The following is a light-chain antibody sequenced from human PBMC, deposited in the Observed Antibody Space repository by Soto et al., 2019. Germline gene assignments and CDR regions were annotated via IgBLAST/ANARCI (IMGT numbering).Light chain of an antibody. CDR3: SSYTSNVTYV. Sequence: QSVLTQPASVSGSTGQSITISCTGTISDVGGYNYVSWYQQHPGKAPKFMIYEVSNRPSGVSNRFSGSKSGNTASLTISGLQAEDEADYYCSSYTSNVTYVFGTGTKLTVL. CDR2: EVS. CDR1: ISDVGGYNY. J-gene: IGLJ1*01. V-gene: IGLV2-14*01.